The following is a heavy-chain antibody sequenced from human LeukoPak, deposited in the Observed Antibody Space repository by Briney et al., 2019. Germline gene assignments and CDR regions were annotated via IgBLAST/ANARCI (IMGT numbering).Heavy chain of an antibody. CDR1: GITLSNYG. J-gene: IGHJ4*02. V-gene: IGHV3-23*01. Sequence: PGGSLRLSCAVSGITLSNYGMSWVRQAPGKGLEWVAGISDSGGSTKYADSVKGRFTISRDNSKNTLFLQMSSLRAEDTAVYFCAKRGVVIRVILVGFHKEAYYFESWGQGALVTVSS. CDR3: AKRGVVIRVILVGFHKEAYYFES. D-gene: IGHD3-22*01. CDR2: ISDSGGST.